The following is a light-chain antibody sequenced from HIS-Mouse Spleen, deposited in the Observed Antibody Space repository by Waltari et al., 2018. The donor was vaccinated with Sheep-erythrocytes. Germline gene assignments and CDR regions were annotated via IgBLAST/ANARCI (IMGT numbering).Light chain of an antibody. CDR1: KLGDKY. CDR2: QDT. V-gene: IGLV3-1*01. J-gene: IGLJ2*01. Sequence: SSELTQPPSVPVSPGQTASIPCSGDKLGDKYACWYQQKPGQSPVLVIYQDTKRPSGIPERFSGSNSGNTATLTISGTQAMDEADYYCQAWDSSIVVFGGGTKLTVL. CDR3: QAWDSSIVV.